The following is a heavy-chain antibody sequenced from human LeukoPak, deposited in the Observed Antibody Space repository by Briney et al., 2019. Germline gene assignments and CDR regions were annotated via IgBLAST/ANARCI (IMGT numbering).Heavy chain of an antibody. CDR1: GFTFSGFA. D-gene: IGHD2-2*01. J-gene: IGHJ4*02. V-gene: IGHV3-23*01. Sequence: GSLRLSCAASGFTFSGFAMTWVRQAPGKGLEWVSVVSGNGGTTYYADSVKGRFTISRDNSKNTLYLQMNSLRAEDTAVYYCAKDFGIVVVPAESYFDYWGQGTLVTVSS. CDR3: AKDFGIVVVPAESYFDY. CDR2: VSGNGGTT.